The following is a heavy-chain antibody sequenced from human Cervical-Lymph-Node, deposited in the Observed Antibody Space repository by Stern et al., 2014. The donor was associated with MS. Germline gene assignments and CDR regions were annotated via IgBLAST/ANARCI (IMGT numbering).Heavy chain of an antibody. J-gene: IGHJ6*02. CDR2: ISSSSSYI. V-gene: IGHV3-21*01. Sequence: EVQLVASGGGLVKPGGSLRLSCAASGFTFSSYSMNWVRQAPGKGLEWVSSISSSSSYIYYADSVKGRFTISRDNAKNSLYLQMNSLRAEDTAVYYCARGGLYYYGMDVWGQGTTVTVSS. CDR1: GFTFSSYS. CDR3: ARGGLYYYGMDV.